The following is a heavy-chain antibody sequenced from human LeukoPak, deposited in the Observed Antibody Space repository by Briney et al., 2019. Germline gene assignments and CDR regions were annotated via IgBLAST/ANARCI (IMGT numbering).Heavy chain of an antibody. CDR2: INHSGST. V-gene: IGHV4-34*01. Sequence: ASETLSLTCAVYGGSFSGYYWSWIRQPPGKGLEWIGEINHSGSTNYNPSLKSRVTISVDTSKNQFSLKLSSVTAADTAVYYCARDYYDSSGYRHFDYWGQGTLVTVSS. CDR1: GGSFSGYY. J-gene: IGHJ4*02. D-gene: IGHD3-22*01. CDR3: ARDYYDSSGYRHFDY.